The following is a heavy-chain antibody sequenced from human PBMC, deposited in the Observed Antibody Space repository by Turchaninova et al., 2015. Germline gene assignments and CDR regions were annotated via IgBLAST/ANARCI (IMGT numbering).Heavy chain of an antibody. J-gene: IGHJ4*02. CDR3: ITGGRTSSWYWV. V-gene: IGHV3-15*01. CDR1: GFTFSNGW. CDR2: SKSKTDSETT. Sequence: VQLVESGGGLVKPGGSLRLSCAASGFTFSNGWMRWVRQAPGKGMEGVGHSKSKTDSETTDYAETEKDRVTISRDDSKNTLYLKMNSLKTDDTAVYYCITGGRTSSWYWVWGQGTLVTVSS. D-gene: IGHD6-13*01.